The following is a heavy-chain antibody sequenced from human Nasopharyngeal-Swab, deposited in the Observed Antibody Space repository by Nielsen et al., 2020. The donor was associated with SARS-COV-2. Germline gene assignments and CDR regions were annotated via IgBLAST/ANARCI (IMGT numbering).Heavy chain of an antibody. Sequence: ASVKVSCKASGYTFTSYAMHWVRQAPGQRLEWMGWINAGNGNTKYSQKFQGRVTITRDKSTSTAYMELSSLRSEDTAVYYCARKVLEGYYYYGMDVWGQGTTVTVSS. V-gene: IGHV1-3*01. CDR2: INAGNGNT. CDR1: GYTFTSYA. D-gene: IGHD3-3*01. CDR3: ARKVLEGYYYYGMDV. J-gene: IGHJ6*02.